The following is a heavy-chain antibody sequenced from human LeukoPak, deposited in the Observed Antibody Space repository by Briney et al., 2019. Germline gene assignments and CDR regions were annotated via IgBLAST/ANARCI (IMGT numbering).Heavy chain of an antibody. CDR2: INHSGST. CDR1: GGPFSGYY. Sequence: PSETLSLTCAVYGGPFSGYYWSWIRQPPGKGLEWIGEINHSGSTNYNPSLKSRVTISVDTSKNQLSLKLSSVTAADTAVYYCPYYDFWSGPSETPWGQGTLVTVSS. J-gene: IGHJ5*02. V-gene: IGHV4-34*01. D-gene: IGHD3-3*01. CDR3: PYYDFWSGPSETP.